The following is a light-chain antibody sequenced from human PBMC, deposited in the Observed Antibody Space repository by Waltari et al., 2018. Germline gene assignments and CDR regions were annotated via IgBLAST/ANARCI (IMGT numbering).Light chain of an antibody. Sequence: QSALTQPASVSGSPGPSITISCTGTSSDVGGYNYVSWYQQHPGKAPKLMIYEVSNRPSGVSNRFSGSKSGNTASLTISGLQAEDEADYYCSSYTSSSTPLVFGGGTKLTVL. J-gene: IGLJ3*02. CDR2: EVS. V-gene: IGLV2-14*01. CDR1: SSDVGGYNY. CDR3: SSYTSSSTPLV.